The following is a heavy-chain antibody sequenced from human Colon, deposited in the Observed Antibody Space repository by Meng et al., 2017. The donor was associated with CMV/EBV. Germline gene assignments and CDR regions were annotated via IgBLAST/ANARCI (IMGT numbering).Heavy chain of an antibody. V-gene: IGHV3-23*01. CDR3: AKAHYADPS. CDR1: GFTFSSYA. CDR2: ISAGGGST. D-gene: IGHD4-17*01. Sequence: GESLKISCAASGFTFSSYAMTWVRQAPGKGLEWVSAISAGGGSTFYADSVKGRYTISRDNAKNTLFLHINSLRAEGTAVYYCAKAHYADPSWGQGTLVTVSS. J-gene: IGHJ5*02.